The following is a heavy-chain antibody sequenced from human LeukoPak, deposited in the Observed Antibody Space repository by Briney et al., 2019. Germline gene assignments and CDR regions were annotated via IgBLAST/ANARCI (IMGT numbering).Heavy chain of an antibody. D-gene: IGHD1-26*01. CDR1: GYSISSGYY. J-gene: IGHJ5*02. CDR3: ARNKWEPIYQNWFDP. V-gene: IGHV4-38-2*02. Sequence: SETLSLTCTVSGYSISSGYYWGWIRQPPGKGLEWIGSIYHSGSTYYNPSLKSRVTISVDTSKNQFSLKLSSVTAADTAVYYCARNKWEPIYQNWFDPWGQGTLVTVSS. CDR2: IYHSGST.